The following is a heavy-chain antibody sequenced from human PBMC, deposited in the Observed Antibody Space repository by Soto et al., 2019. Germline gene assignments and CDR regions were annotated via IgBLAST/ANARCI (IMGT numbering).Heavy chain of an antibody. J-gene: IGHJ4*02. CDR3: AKHGPLGTVIVVITRFKY. V-gene: IGHV3-23*01. D-gene: IGHD3-22*01. CDR1: GFTFSDYA. Sequence: GGSLRLSCAASGFTFSDYAMSWVRQAPGKGLEWVSGIGASGGSTYYADSVKGRFTISRDNSKNTLYLQMNSLRVEDTAVYYCAKHGPLGTVIVVITRFKYWGQGTMVTVYS. CDR2: IGASGGST.